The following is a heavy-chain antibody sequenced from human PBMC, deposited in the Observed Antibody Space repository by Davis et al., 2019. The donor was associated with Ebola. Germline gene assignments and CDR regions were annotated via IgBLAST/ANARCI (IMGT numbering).Heavy chain of an antibody. Sequence: PGGSLRLSCAASGFSFRSYWMSWVRQAPGKGLEWVSAISGSGGSTYYADSVKGRFTISRDNSKNTLYLQMNSLRAEDTAVYYCAKLVMEYYGMDVWGQGTTVTVSS. CDR2: ISGSGGST. V-gene: IGHV3-23*01. J-gene: IGHJ6*02. D-gene: IGHD3-3*01. CDR1: GFSFRSYW. CDR3: AKLVMEYYGMDV.